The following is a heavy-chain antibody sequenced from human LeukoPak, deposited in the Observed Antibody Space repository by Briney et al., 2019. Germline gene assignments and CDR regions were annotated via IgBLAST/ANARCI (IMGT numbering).Heavy chain of an antibody. Sequence: PSETLSLTCAVYGGSFSGYYWSWIRQPPGKGLGWIGEINHSGSTNYNPSLKSRVTISVDTSKNQFSLKLSSVTAADTAVYYCARGRGWYIDYWGQGTLVTVSS. D-gene: IGHD6-19*01. CDR2: INHSGST. V-gene: IGHV4-34*01. CDR3: ARGRGWYIDY. J-gene: IGHJ4*02. CDR1: GGSFSGYY.